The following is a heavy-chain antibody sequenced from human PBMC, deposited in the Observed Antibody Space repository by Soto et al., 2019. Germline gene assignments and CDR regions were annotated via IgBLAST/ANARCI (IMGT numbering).Heavy chain of an antibody. J-gene: IGHJ3*02. CDR1: GGSISSGDYY. CDR2: IYYRGST. CDR3: ARVHGFAFDI. D-gene: IGHD3-10*01. Sequence: QVQLQESGPGLVKPSQTLSLTCTVSGGSISSGDYYWTWIRQPPGKGLEWIGYIYYRGSTYYNASLKIRVSISLDTSKNQFSLKLSSVTAADTAVYYCARVHGFAFDIWGQGTMVTVSS. V-gene: IGHV4-30-4*01.